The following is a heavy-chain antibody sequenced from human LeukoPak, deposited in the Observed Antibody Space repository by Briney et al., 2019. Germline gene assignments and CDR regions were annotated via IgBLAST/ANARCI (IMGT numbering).Heavy chain of an antibody. CDR3: ARGSLAAAGKYNWFDP. Sequence: PSETLSLTCAVSGGSISSGGYSWSWIRQPPGKGLEWIGCIYHSGSTYYNPSLKSRVTISVDRSKNQFSLKLSSVTAADTAVYYCARGSLAAAGKYNWFDPWGQGTLVTVSS. CDR1: GGSISSGGYS. V-gene: IGHV4-30-2*01. J-gene: IGHJ5*02. D-gene: IGHD6-13*01. CDR2: IYHSGST.